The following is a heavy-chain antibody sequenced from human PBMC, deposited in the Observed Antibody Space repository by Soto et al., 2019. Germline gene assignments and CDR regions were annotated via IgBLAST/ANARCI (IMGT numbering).Heavy chain of an antibody. CDR2: IKSKTDGGTT. J-gene: IGHJ4*02. Sequence: EVQLVESGGGLVKPGGSLRLSCAASGFTFSNAWMSWVRQAPGKGLEWVGRIKSKTDGGTTDYAAPVKGRFTISRDDSKNTLYLQMNSLKTEDTAVYYCTQDIVVVPADRPQQVDYWGQGTLVTVSS. CDR3: TQDIVVVPADRPQQVDY. CDR1: GFTFSNAW. V-gene: IGHV3-15*01. D-gene: IGHD2-2*01.